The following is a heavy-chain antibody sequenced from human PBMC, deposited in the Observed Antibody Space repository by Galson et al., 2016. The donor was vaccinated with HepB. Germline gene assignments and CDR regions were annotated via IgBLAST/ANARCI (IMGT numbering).Heavy chain of an antibody. CDR3: ARIPGQRPRQGFDF. V-gene: IGHV3-66*02. D-gene: IGHD6-25*01. J-gene: IGHJ4*02. CDR1: GIFVSSHY. Sequence: SLRLSCAATGIFVSSHYMNWVRQAPGKGLEWVSTMHSGGRTEYLDAVKGRFIISRDNSKNTIYLPMNSLTPEDTAVYYCARIPGQRPRQGFDFWGQGTVVTVSA. CDR2: MHSGGRT.